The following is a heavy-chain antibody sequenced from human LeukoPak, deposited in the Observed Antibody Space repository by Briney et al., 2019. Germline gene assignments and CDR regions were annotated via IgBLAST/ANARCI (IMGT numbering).Heavy chain of an antibody. J-gene: IGHJ4*02. CDR3: ARGKNSGYGPGDPFDY. D-gene: IGHD5-12*01. Sequence: NPSETLSLTCTVSGGSISSSSYYWGWIRQPAGKGLEWIGRIHSTGSTNYNPSLKSRVTMSVDTSKNQFSLRLSSVTAADTAVYYCARGKNSGYGPGDPFDYWGQGTLVTVSS. CDR1: GGSISSSSYY. V-gene: IGHV4-61*02. CDR2: IHSTGST.